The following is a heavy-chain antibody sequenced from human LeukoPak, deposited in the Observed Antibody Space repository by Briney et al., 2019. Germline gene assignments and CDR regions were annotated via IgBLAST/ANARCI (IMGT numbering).Heavy chain of an antibody. CDR1: GYSINSGYY. CDR3: ARVRGSGKYYYYYMDV. J-gene: IGHJ6*03. CDR2: IYHGGSA. V-gene: IGHV4-38-2*02. D-gene: IGHD3-10*01. Sequence: SETLSLTCTVSGYSINSGYYWGWIRQPPGKGLEWIGNIYHGGSAYYNPSLKSRVTISVDTSKNQFSLKLSSVTAADTAVYYCARVRGSGKYYYYYMDVWGKGTTVTVSS.